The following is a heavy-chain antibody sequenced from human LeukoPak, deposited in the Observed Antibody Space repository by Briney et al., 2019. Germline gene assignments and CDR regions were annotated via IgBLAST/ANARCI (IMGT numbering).Heavy chain of an antibody. CDR1: GYTFTSYG. CDR2: ISAYNGNT. Sequence: ASVKVSCKASGYTFTSYGISWVRQAPGQGLEWMGWISAYNGNTNYAQKLQGRVTMTTDTSTSTAYMELRSLRSDDTAVYYCARGALHYDFWSGFDYWGQGTLVTVSS. D-gene: IGHD3-3*01. CDR3: ARGALHYDFWSGFDY. V-gene: IGHV1-18*01. J-gene: IGHJ4*02.